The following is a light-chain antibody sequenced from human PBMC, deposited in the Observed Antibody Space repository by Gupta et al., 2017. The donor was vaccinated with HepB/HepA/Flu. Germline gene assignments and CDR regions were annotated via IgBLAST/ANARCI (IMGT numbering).Light chain of an antibody. V-gene: IGLV1-47*01. CDR2: RNN. Sequence: QSVLTQPPSASGTPGQRVTISCSGSSSNIGSNYVYWYQQLPGTAPTLLIYRNNQRPSGVPDRFSGSKSGTSASLAISGLRSEDEADYYCAAWDDSLSKVFGTGTKVTVL. CDR3: AAWDDSLSKV. CDR1: SSNIGSNY. J-gene: IGLJ1*01.